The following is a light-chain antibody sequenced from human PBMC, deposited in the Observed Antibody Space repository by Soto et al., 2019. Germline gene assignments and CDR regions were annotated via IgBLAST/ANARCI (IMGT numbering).Light chain of an antibody. Sequence: DIQMTQSPSSLSASVGDRVTITCRASQTIIRYLNWYQQKPGRAPNLLIYAASSLQSVVPSRCSGSESGTQFTLKISSLQHDDFATYYSQPTYSTLFPFGHGNKVEIK. CDR1: QTIIRY. J-gene: IGKJ3*01. CDR2: AAS. V-gene: IGKV1-39*01. CDR3: QPTYSTLFP.